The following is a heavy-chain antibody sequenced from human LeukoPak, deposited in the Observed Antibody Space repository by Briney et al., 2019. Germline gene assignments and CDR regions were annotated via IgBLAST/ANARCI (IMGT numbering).Heavy chain of an antibody. CDR1: GFTFSSYW. CDR3: AREKYQLLWDY. CDR2: IKQDGSEK. Sequence: GGSLRLSCAASGFTFSSYWMSWVRQAPGKGLEGVANIKQDGSEKYYVDSVKGRFTISRDNAKNSLYLQMNSLRAEDTAVYYCAREKYQLLWDYWGQGTLVTVSS. J-gene: IGHJ4*02. D-gene: IGHD2-2*01. V-gene: IGHV3-7*01.